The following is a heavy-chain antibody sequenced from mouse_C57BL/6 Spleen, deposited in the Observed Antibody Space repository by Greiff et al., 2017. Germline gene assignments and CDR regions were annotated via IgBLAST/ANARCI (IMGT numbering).Heavy chain of an antibody. CDR2: IHPNSGST. Sequence: QVQLQQPGAELVKPGASVKLSCKASGYTFTSYWMHWVKQRPGQGLEWIGMIHPNSGSTNYNEKLKSKATLTVDKSSSTAYMQLSSLTSEDSAVYYCAEGSNPHYYAMDYWGQGTSVTVSS. D-gene: IGHD1-1*01. J-gene: IGHJ4*01. V-gene: IGHV1-64*01. CDR1: GYTFTSYW. CDR3: AEGSNPHYYAMDY.